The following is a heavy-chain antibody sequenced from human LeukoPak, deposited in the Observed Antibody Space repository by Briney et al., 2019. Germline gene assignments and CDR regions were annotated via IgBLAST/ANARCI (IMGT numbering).Heavy chain of an antibody. D-gene: IGHD3-22*01. Sequence: SQTLSLTCAISGDSVSSNSAAWNWIRQSPSRGLEWLGRTYYRSQWYNDYAVSVKSRISINPDTSKNQFSLQVNSVTPEDTAVYYCARGGYDSSGLVQYYFDYWGQGTLVTVSS. J-gene: IGHJ4*02. CDR3: ARGGYDSSGLVQYYFDY. CDR1: GDSVSSNSAA. V-gene: IGHV6-1*01. CDR2: TYYRSQWYN.